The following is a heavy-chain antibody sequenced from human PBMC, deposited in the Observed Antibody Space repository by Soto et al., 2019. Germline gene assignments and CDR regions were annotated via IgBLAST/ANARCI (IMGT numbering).Heavy chain of an antibody. CDR3: ASPRWVRPLRSFYGADV. Sequence: QVQLVQSGAEVRKPGASVKVSCKASGYTFTTFEITWVRQATGQGLEWMGWMKPDTGKTGYAQKFQGRVTMTRDTSINTAYLELSSLRSEGTAVYYCASPRWVRPLRSFYGADVWGQGTTVNVSP. D-gene: IGHD1-26*01. CDR2: MKPDTGKT. V-gene: IGHV1-8*01. J-gene: IGHJ6*01. CDR1: GYTFTTFE.